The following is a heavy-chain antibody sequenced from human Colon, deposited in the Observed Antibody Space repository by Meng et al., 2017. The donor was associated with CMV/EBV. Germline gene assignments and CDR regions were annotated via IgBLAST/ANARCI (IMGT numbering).Heavy chain of an antibody. CDR3: ARGKRAQFLVGGWFDP. J-gene: IGHJ5*02. CDR1: GFTFTGYY. CDR2: INPNNGET. V-gene: IGHV1-2*02. D-gene: IGHD3-10*01. Sequence: ASVKVSCKASGFTFTGYYMQWVRQAPGQGLEWMGWINPNNGETLYAQDFQGRVTMTRDTSINTYYMELSGLTSDDTAVYYCARGKRAQFLVGGWFDPWGQGTLVTVS.